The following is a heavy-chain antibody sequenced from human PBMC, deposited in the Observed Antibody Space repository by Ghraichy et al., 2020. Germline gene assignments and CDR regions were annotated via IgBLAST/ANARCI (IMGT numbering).Heavy chain of an antibody. CDR2: INPYSGGT. D-gene: IGHD1-26*01. CDR1: GYTFADNY. V-gene: IGHV1-2*02. J-gene: IGHJ5*02. CDR3: ARGPKWELRKWDFFDP. Sequence: ASVKVSCKASGYTFADNYIHWVRQAPGQGLEWMGWINPYSGGTNYAQTFQGRVTLTRDTSINTAYMELSRLTSDDTAVYYCARGPKWELRKWDFFDPWGQGVLLTVSS.